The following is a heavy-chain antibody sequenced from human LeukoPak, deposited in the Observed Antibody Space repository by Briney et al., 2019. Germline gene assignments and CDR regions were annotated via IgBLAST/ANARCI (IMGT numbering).Heavy chain of an antibody. CDR2: IKQDGSEK. Sequence: GGALRLSCAASGFIFSSYWMSWVRQAPGKGLEWVANIKQDGSEKYYVDSVKGRFTISRDNAKNSLYLQMNSLRAEDTAVYYCARESGWNDWGQGTLVTVSS. CDR3: ARESGWND. J-gene: IGHJ4*02. V-gene: IGHV3-7*04. CDR1: GFIFSSYW. D-gene: IGHD6-19*01.